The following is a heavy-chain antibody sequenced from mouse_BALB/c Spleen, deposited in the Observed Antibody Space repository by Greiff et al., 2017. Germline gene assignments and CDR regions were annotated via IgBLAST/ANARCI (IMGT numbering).Heavy chain of an antibody. J-gene: IGHJ3*01. CDR2: ISSGGST. CDR3: ARGGEYDGTWFAY. Sequence: EVQLVEPGGGLVKPGGSLKLSCAASGFTFSSYAMSWVRQTPEKRLEWVASISSGGSTYYPDSVKGRFTISRDNARNILYLQMSSLRSEDTAMYYCARGGEYDGTWFAYWGQGTLVTVSA. CDR1: GFTFSSYA. V-gene: IGHV5-6-5*01. D-gene: IGHD2-4*01.